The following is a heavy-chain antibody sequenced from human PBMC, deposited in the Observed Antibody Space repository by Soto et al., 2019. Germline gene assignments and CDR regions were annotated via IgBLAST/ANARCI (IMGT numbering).Heavy chain of an antibody. Sequence: QFHLVQSGAELKKPGASVKVSCKASGYTFTNYGIGWVRQAPGQGLEWMGWISTYRSDPTYAQKLQGRVTMTTDSSTSTAYMELRSLRSDDTALYYCARFDYTKYLFDFWGQGTLVTVSS. J-gene: IGHJ4*02. D-gene: IGHD3-9*01. CDR2: ISTYRSDP. CDR1: GYTFTNYG. CDR3: ARFDYTKYLFDF. V-gene: IGHV1-18*01.